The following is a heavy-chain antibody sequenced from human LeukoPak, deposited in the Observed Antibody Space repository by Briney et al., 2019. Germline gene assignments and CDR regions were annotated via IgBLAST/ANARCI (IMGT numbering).Heavy chain of an antibody. D-gene: IGHD4-17*01. CDR3: AKAKYDYGDPVGWFDP. CDR1: GFTFSRHA. J-gene: IGHJ5*02. Sequence: GGSLRLSCAASGFTFSRHAMSWVRPAPGKGLEWVSAILGSGSSTYYADSVKGRFTISRDNSKNTLYLQMNSLRAEDTAVYYCAKAKYDYGDPVGWFDPWGQGTLVTVSS. V-gene: IGHV3-23*01. CDR2: ILGSGSST.